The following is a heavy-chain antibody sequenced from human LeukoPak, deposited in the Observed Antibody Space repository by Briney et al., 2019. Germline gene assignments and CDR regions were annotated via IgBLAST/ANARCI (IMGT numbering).Heavy chain of an antibody. J-gene: IGHJ4*02. V-gene: IGHV3-48*01. D-gene: IGHD6-13*01. Sequence: PGGSLRLSCAASGFTFSSYSMNWVRQAPGKGLEWVSYISSSSSTIYYADSVKGRFTISRDNAKNSLYLQMNSLRAEDTAVYYCAKRHSSSWEGFDYWGQGTLVTVSS. CDR2: ISSSSSTI. CDR1: GFTFSSYS. CDR3: AKRHSSSWEGFDY.